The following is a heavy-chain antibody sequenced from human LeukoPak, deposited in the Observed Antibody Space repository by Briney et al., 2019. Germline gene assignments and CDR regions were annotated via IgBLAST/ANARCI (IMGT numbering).Heavy chain of an antibody. CDR1: GLTFSSYS. V-gene: IGHV3-21*01. Sequence: GGSLRLSCAASGLTFSSYSMNWVRQAPGKGLEWVSSISSSSYIYYADSVKGRFTISRDNAKNSLYLQMNSLRAEDTAVYYCARAGYGSGSYFAFDIWGQGTMVTVSS. CDR2: ISSSSYI. CDR3: ARAGYGSGSYFAFDI. J-gene: IGHJ3*02. D-gene: IGHD3-10*01.